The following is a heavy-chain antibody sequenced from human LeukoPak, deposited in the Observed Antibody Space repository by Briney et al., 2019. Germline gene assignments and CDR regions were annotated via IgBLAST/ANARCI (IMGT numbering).Heavy chain of an antibody. Sequence: PGRSLRLSCAASGFTFSSHAMHWVRQAPGKGLEGVAVISYDGSNKYYADSVKGRFTISRDNSKNTLYLQMNSLRAEDTAVYYCARAHCSSTSCYGDYWGQGTLVTVSS. D-gene: IGHD2-2*01. J-gene: IGHJ4*02. CDR3: ARAHCSSTSCYGDY. CDR2: ISYDGSNK. V-gene: IGHV3-30-3*01. CDR1: GFTFSSHA.